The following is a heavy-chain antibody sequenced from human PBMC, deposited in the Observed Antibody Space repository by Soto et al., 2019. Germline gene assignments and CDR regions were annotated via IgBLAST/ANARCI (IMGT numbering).Heavy chain of an antibody. CDR2: IYPGDSDT. V-gene: IGHV5-51*01. CDR1: GYSFTSYW. Sequence: LGESLKISCKGSGYSFTSYWIGWVRQMPGKGLEWMGIIYPGDSDTRYSPSFQGQVTIPADKSISTAYLQWSSLKASDTAMYYCARQGGVYYDFWSGYYMAYYYYGMDVWGQGTTVTVSS. CDR3: ARQGGVYYDFWSGYYMAYYYYGMDV. D-gene: IGHD3-3*01. J-gene: IGHJ6*02.